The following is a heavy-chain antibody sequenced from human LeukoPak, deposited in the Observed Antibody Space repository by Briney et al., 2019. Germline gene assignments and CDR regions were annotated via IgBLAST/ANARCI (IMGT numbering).Heavy chain of an antibody. CDR1: GGSISSGDYY. CDR2: IYHSGST. D-gene: IGHD2-2*02. Sequence: SETLSLTCTVSGGSISSGDYYWSWIRQPPGKGLEWIGYIYHSGSTYYNPSLKSRVTISVDTSKNQFSLKLSSVTAADTAVYYCARGYCSSTSCHKQIDYWGQGTLVTVSS. J-gene: IGHJ4*02. V-gene: IGHV4-30-4*01. CDR3: ARGYCSSTSCHKQIDY.